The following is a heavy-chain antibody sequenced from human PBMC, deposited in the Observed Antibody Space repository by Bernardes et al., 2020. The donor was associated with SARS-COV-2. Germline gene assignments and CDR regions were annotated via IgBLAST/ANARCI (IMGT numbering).Heavy chain of an antibody. CDR1: GFDFNSYG. CDR3: ARDHVTIFGVVIPTHYGMDV. CDR2: IPYDAADL. V-gene: IGHV3-30*02. J-gene: IGHJ6*02. Sequence: GGSLRPSRAAAGFDFNSYGMHWVRPAPGKGLGWVATIPYDAADLYYADPGKGRFTISRDNAKNSLYLQMNSLRAEDTAVYYCARDHVTIFGVVIPTHYGMDVWGQGTTVTVSS. D-gene: IGHD3-3*01.